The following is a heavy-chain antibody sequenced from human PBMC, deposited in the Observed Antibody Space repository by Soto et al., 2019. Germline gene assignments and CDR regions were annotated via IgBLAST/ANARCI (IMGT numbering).Heavy chain of an antibody. CDR1: GYSFTSYW. Sequence: PGESLKISCKGAGYSFTSYWISWVRQMPGKGLEWMGRIDPSDSYTNYSPSFQGHVTISADKSISTAYLQWSSLKASDTAMYYCARSKYRGNYYYSYGMDVWGQGTTVTVSS. V-gene: IGHV5-10-1*01. D-gene: IGHD3-16*02. J-gene: IGHJ6*02. CDR2: IDPSDSYT. CDR3: ARSKYRGNYYYSYGMDV.